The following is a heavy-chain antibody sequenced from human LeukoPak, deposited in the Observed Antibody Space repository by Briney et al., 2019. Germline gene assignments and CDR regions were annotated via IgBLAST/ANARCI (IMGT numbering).Heavy chain of an antibody. Sequence: PGGSLRLSCAASGFTFRTYSMNWVRQAPGKGLEWVSSVSSSSSYIYYADSVKGRFTISRDNAKNSLYLQMNSLRAEDTAVYYCARDGGYYHYDMDVWGQGTTVTVSS. CDR1: GFTFRTYS. V-gene: IGHV3-21*01. CDR3: ARDGGYYHYDMDV. CDR2: VSSSSSYI. J-gene: IGHJ6*02.